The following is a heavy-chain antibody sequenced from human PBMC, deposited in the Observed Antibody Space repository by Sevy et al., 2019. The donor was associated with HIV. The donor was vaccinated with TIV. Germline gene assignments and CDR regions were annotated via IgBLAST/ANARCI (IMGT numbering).Heavy chain of an antibody. V-gene: IGHV1-18*01. D-gene: IGHD6-13*01. CDR2: ISVNNGNR. Sequence: ASVKVSCKASGCTFTTYAITWVRQAPGEGLEWMGWISVNNGNRNYAQKVQDRVTMTTDTSTNTAYMELRSLRSDDTAMYYCARVVMSSSWPCFDYWGQGTLVTVSS. CDR1: GCTFTTYA. CDR3: ARVVMSSSWPCFDY. J-gene: IGHJ4*02.